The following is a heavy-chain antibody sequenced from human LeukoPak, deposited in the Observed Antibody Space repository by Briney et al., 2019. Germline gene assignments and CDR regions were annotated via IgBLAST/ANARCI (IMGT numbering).Heavy chain of an antibody. Sequence: SETLSLTCTVSGGSISSGDHYWSWIRQPPGKGLEWIGYIYYSGSTYYNPSLKSRVTISVDTSKNQFSLKLSSVTAADTAVYYCARGYYYDSSGSRAFDYWGQGTLVTVSS. D-gene: IGHD3-22*01. CDR3: ARGYYYDSSGSRAFDY. CDR2: IYYSGST. V-gene: IGHV4-30-4*01. CDR1: GGSISSGDHY. J-gene: IGHJ4*02.